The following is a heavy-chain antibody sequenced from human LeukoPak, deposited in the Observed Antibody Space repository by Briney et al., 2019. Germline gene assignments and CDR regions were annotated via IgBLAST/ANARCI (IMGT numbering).Heavy chain of an antibody. D-gene: IGHD2-21*01. CDR2: FSYSGNT. V-gene: IGHV4-39*01. CDR3: ARPPLL. Sequence: SETLSLTCTVSGGSISSTIYYWAWIRQPPGKGLEWIGSFSYSGNTFYNSSLTSRVSISEDTSKNQFSLKLTSVTAADTAVYYCARPPLLWGQGILVTVSS. CDR1: GGSISSTIYY. J-gene: IGHJ4*02.